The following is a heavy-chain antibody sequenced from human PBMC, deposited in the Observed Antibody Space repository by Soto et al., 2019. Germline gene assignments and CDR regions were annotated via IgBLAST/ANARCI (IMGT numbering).Heavy chain of an antibody. CDR2: IIPIFGTA. Sequence: ASVKVSCKASGGTFSSYAISWVRQAPGQGLEWMGGIIPIFGTANYAQKFQGRVTITADESTSTAYMELSSLRSEDTAVYYCARDIVVVVAATIDYYYYGMDVWGQGTTVTVSS. V-gene: IGHV1-69*13. CDR3: ARDIVVVVAATIDYYYYGMDV. D-gene: IGHD2-15*01. CDR1: GGTFSSYA. J-gene: IGHJ6*02.